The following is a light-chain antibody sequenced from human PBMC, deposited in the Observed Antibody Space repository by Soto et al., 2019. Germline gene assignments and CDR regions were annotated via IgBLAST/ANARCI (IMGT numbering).Light chain of an antibody. Sequence: QSALTQPASVSGSPGQSITISCTGTSSDVGGYNYVSWYQQHPGKAPKLMIYDVSNRPSGVSNHFSGSRSGNTASLTISGLQAEDEADYYCSSYTSSSTVVFGGGTKVTVL. CDR3: SSYTSSSTVV. V-gene: IGLV2-14*01. CDR1: SSDVGGYNY. CDR2: DVS. J-gene: IGLJ2*01.